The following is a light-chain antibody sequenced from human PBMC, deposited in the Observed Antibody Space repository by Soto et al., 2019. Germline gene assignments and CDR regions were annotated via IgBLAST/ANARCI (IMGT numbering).Light chain of an antibody. CDR2: AAS. CDR1: QSVNTN. Sequence: EIVMTQSPATLSVSPGERATLSCRVSQSVNTNLAWYQQKPGQAPRLLISAASTRATRIPARFSGSGSGTEFTLTISSLQSEDFAVYYCQQYNNRPRTFGQGTKVDIK. J-gene: IGKJ1*01. CDR3: QQYNNRPRT. V-gene: IGKV3-15*01.